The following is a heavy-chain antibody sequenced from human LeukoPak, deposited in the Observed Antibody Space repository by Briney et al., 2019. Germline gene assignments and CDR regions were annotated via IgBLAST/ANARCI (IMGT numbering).Heavy chain of an antibody. Sequence: ASVKVSCKTSGYTFTTYGINWVRQAPGQGLEWMGWISSYNGDTNYAQQFQGRVTMTRDTSISTAYMELSRLRSDDTAVYYCARDQRYCSGGSCYPDWFDPWGQGTLVTVSS. CDR2: ISSYNGDT. J-gene: IGHJ5*02. V-gene: IGHV1-18*01. CDR3: ARDQRYCSGGSCYPDWFDP. D-gene: IGHD2-15*01. CDR1: GYTFTTYG.